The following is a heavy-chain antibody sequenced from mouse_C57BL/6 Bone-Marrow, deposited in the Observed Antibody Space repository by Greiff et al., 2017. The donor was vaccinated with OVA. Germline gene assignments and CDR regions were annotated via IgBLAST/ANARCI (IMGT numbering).Heavy chain of an antibody. V-gene: IGHV1-81*01. D-gene: IGHD1-1*01. CDR1: GYTFTSYG. Sequence: QVQLQQSGAELARPGASVKLSCKASGYTFTSYGISWVKQRTGQGLEWIGEIYPRSGNTYYNEKFKGKATLTADKSSSTAYMELRSLTSEDSAVYFCARHPFYYGSSYGYFDVWGTGTTVTVSS. J-gene: IGHJ1*03. CDR3: ARHPFYYGSSYGYFDV. CDR2: IYPRSGNT.